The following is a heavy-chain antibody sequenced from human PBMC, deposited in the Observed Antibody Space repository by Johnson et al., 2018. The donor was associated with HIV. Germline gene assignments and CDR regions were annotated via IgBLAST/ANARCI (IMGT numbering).Heavy chain of an antibody. Sequence: VQLVESGGVVVQPGGSLRLSCAASGFTFDDYTMHWVRQAPGKGLEWVSLISWDGGSTYYADSVKGRFTISRDNSKNSLYLQMNSLRTEDTALYYCARDYGMTLRLGEYGAFDIWGQGTVVTVSS. CDR1: GFTFDDYT. CDR3: ARDYGMTLRLGEYGAFDI. V-gene: IGHV3-43*01. CDR2: ISWDGGST. J-gene: IGHJ3*02. D-gene: IGHD3-16*01.